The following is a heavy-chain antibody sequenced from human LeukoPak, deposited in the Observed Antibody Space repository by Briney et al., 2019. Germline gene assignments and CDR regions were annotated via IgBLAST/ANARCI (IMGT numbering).Heavy chain of an antibody. CDR2: INDRGGYI. CDR1: GFTFSMYS. CDR3: ARLLGTATTYDY. Sequence: GGSLRLSCAASGFTFSMYSMAWVRQAPGKGLEWVSVINDRGGYIQDADSVKGRFTISRDNTKNSLYLQMYSLGAEDTAVYYCARLLGTATTYDYWGQGTLVTVSS. J-gene: IGHJ4*02. D-gene: IGHD5-24*01. V-gene: IGHV3-21*01.